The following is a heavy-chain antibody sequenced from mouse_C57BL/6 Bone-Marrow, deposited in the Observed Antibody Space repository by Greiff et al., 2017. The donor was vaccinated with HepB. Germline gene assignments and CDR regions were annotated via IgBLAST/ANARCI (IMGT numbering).Heavy chain of an antibody. D-gene: IGHD2-1*01. Sequence: EVKLMESEGGLVQPGSSMKLSCTASGFTFSDYYMAWVRQVPEKGLEWVANINYDGSSTYYLDSLKSRFIISRDNAKNILYLQMSSLKSEDTATYYCAREVYGNYGAMDYWGQGTSVTVSS. J-gene: IGHJ4*01. V-gene: IGHV5-16*01. CDR1: GFTFSDYY. CDR3: AREVYGNYGAMDY. CDR2: INYDGSST.